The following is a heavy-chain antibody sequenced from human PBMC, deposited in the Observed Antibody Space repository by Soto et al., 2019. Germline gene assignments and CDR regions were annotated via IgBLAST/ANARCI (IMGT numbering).Heavy chain of an antibody. J-gene: IGHJ4*02. V-gene: IGHV1-2*02. CDR1: GYTFSAYY. D-gene: IGHD1-26*01. Sequence: ASVKVSCKTSGYTFSAYYVHWARRAPGRGFQWLGWINPSNEITTFSEFFQGRITMTRDTSTNTVHMELNMLTSDDTAVYYCAREIVGANALYDYWGPGTLVTVSS. CDR2: INPSNEIT. CDR3: AREIVGANALYDY.